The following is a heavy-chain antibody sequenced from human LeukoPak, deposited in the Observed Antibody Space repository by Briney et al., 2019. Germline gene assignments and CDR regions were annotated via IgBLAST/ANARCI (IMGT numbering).Heavy chain of an antibody. CDR1: GFTFSSYW. J-gene: IGHJ3*02. D-gene: IGHD6-13*01. CDR2: IKQDGSEK. CDR3: ARARVQTYSSSWSDAFDI. Sequence: PGGSLRLSCAASGFTFSSYWMSWVRQAPGKGLEWVANIKQDGSEKYYVDSVKGRYTISRDNAKNSLYLQMNSLRAEDTAVYYCARARVQTYSSSWSDAFDIWGQGTMVTVSS. V-gene: IGHV3-7*01.